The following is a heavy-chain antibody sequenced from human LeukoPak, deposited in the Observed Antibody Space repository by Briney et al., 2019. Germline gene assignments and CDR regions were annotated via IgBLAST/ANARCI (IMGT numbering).Heavy chain of an antibody. Sequence: GASVKVSCKASGYTFTSYGISWVRQAPGQGLEWMGWISAYNGNTNYAQKLQGRVTMTTDTSTSTAYMELRSLRSDDTAVYYCARDPTGAPTYYDFWSGYYTGFDYWGQGTLVTVSS. J-gene: IGHJ4*02. CDR1: GYTFTSYG. V-gene: IGHV1-18*01. D-gene: IGHD3-3*01. CDR2: ISAYNGNT. CDR3: ARDPTGAPTYYDFWSGYYTGFDY.